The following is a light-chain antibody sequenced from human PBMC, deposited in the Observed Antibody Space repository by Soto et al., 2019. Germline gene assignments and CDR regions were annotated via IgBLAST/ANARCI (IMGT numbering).Light chain of an antibody. CDR2: DAF. V-gene: IGKV3-11*01. J-gene: IGKJ4*01. CDR3: QQGGS. CDR1: QSVRTY. Sequence: EIVLTQSPATLSLSPGEGATLSCRASQSVRTYLAWYQQKPGQAPRLLIYDAFNRATGIPARFSGSGSGTVFPLTISSLEPEDFAVYYCQQGGSFGGGTKVEI.